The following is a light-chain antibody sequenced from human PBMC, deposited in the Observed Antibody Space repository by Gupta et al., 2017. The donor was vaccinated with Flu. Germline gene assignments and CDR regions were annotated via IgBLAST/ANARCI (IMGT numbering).Light chain of an antibody. Sequence: EIVLTQSPATLSLSPGERATLSCRASQSVSSYLAWYQQKPGQAPRLLIYDASNRATGIPARCSGSGSGTDFTLTSSSLEPEDFAVYYWQQRSNWPFGPGTKVDIK. CDR1: QSVSSY. J-gene: IGKJ3*01. CDR2: DAS. CDR3: QQRSNWP. V-gene: IGKV3-11*01.